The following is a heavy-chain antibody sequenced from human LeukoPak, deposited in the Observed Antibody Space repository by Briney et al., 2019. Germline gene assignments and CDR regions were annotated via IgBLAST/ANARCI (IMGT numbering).Heavy chain of an antibody. J-gene: IGHJ6*02. CDR1: GGSISSDY. CDR2: IYYSRNT. V-gene: IGHV4-59*13. Sequence: SETLSLTCTLSGGSISSDYWHWLRQPPGKALEWIGYIYYSRNTNYNPSLESRVTISVDPSKAQFSLTLTSVTAADTAVYYCSRAPGQWLGTGMDVWGQGTTVTVSS. CDR3: SRAPGQWLGTGMDV. D-gene: IGHD6-19*01.